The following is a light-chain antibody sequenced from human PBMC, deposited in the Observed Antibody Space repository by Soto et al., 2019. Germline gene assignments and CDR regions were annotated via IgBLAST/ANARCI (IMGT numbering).Light chain of an antibody. Sequence: DVGMTQSPLSLPVTLGQPASISCRSSQSLVYSDGNTYLNWFPQRPGQSPRRLIYKVSNRDSGVPDRFSGSGSGTDFTLKISRVEAGDVGVYYCMQCTHLYTFGQGTKLEIK. CDR1: QSLVYSDGNTY. CDR3: MQCTHLYT. J-gene: IGKJ2*01. V-gene: IGKV2-30*01. CDR2: KVS.